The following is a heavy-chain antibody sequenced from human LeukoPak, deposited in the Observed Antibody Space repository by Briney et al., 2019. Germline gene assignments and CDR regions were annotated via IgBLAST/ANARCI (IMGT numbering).Heavy chain of an antibody. CDR1: GGSISSYY. D-gene: IGHD6-19*01. Sequence: SETLSLTCTVSGGSISSYYWSWIRQPAGKGLEWIGRIYSTGSTNYNPSLKSRVTISVDNSKNQVSLKLSSVTAADTAVYYCARDRSGWYGQEYWGQGNLVTVSS. CDR2: IYSTGST. CDR3: ARDRSGWYGQEY. V-gene: IGHV4-4*07. J-gene: IGHJ4*02.